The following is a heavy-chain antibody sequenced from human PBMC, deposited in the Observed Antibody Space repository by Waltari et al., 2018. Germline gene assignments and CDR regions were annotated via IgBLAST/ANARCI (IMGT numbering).Heavy chain of an antibody. CDR2: SHYSGNV. Sequence: QVQLQGSGPRLVKPSETLSLACTVSDGSITKYSWNWVRQPPGKGLEWIGFSHYSGNVRYDPALESRVTMSVDTSKNQLSLKLNSVTTADTALYFCARWGESESVRIRAFDFWGQGILVTVSS. J-gene: IGHJ4*02. CDR1: DGSITKYS. V-gene: IGHV4-59*01. D-gene: IGHD3-16*01. CDR3: ARWGESESVRIRAFDF.